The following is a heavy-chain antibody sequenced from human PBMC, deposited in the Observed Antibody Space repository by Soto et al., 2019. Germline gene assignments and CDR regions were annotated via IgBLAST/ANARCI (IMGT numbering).Heavy chain of an antibody. V-gene: IGHV3-30-3*01. CDR3: ARDIINGYIYAYVQDS. J-gene: IGHJ4*02. D-gene: IGHD5-18*01. CDR2: ISYDGITK. CDR1: GFTFSNYG. Sequence: PGGSLRLSCAASGFTFSNYGLHWVRQAPGKGLEWVAVISYDGITKDYADSIKGRFTISRDNSKNTLYLQMNSLRPEDTAVYYCARDIINGYIYAYVQDSWGQGTLVTVSS.